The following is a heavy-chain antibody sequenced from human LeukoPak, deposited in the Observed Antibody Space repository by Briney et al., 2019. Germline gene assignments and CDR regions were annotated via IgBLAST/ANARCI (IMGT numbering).Heavy chain of an antibody. CDR3: VKESGRSGWYKDQ. D-gene: IGHD6-19*01. CDR1: GFTFSSYG. J-gene: IGHJ4*02. V-gene: IGHV3-30*18. Sequence: PGGSLRLSCAASGFTFSSYGMHWVRQAPGKGLEWVAVISYDGSNKYYADAARGRFTISRDNSKNMMFLQMNSLRAEDTAAYYCVKESGRSGWYKDQWGQGTLVTVSS. CDR2: ISYDGSNK.